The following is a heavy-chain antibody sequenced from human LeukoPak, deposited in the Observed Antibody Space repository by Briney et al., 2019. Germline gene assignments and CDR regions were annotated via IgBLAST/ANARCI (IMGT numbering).Heavy chain of an antibody. V-gene: IGHV3-33*01. CDR2: IWYDGSNK. J-gene: IGHJ4*02. CDR3: ARDPDMTD. Sequence: QPGGSLRLSCGASGFTFSSYVMHCVRQAPGKGLEWVAVIWYDGSNKYYADSVKGRFTISRDNSKNTLFLQMNSLRAEDTAVYYCARDPDMTDWGQGTLVTVSS. D-gene: IGHD2-21*02. CDR1: GFTFSSYV.